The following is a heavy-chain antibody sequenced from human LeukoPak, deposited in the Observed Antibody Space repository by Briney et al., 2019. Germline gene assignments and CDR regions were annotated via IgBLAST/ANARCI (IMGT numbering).Heavy chain of an antibody. J-gene: IGHJ4*02. CDR1: GGSISSGDYY. CDR2: IFYSGTT. CDR3: ARSEYCSNNNCYHLPVSDS. D-gene: IGHD2-2*01. V-gene: IGHV4-30-4*08. Sequence: PSQTLSLTCTVPGGSISSGDYYWSWIRQPPGKGLEWIGYIFYSGTTYYNPSLKSRVIISIDTSKNQFSLKLSSVTAADTAVYYCARSEYCSNNNCYHLPVSDSWGQGTLVTVSS.